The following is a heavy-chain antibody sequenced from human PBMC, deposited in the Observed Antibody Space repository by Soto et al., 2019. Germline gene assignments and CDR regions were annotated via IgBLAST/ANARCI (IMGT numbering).Heavy chain of an antibody. CDR2: ITYEGSRR. Sequence: QVQLVQSGGGLVQPGRSLRLSCAASGFDFNKFGLHWVRQTPGKGLEWVAFITYEGSRRDHADSVKGRFTVSRDNSKNMLYLQMDSLRPEDTAVYYCAKDVTVAGAPIYNTGLDVWGQGTTVTVTS. J-gene: IGHJ6*02. V-gene: IGHV3-30*18. CDR3: AKDVTVAGAPIYNTGLDV. CDR1: GFDFNKFG. D-gene: IGHD6-19*01.